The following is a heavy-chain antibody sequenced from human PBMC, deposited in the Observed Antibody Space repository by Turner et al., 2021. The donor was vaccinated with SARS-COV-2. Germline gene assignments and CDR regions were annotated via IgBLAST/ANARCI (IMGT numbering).Heavy chain of an antibody. J-gene: IGHJ4*02. CDR1: GFTFSNYA. CDR3: ARDREDCSSSSCYEAY. CDR2: ISYDGSYK. Sequence: QVQLVESGGGVVQPGRSLRLSCAASGFTFSNYAMHWVRQAPGKGREWVVFISYDGSYKYYADSVKGRFTISRDNSKNTLYLQMNSLRAEDTAVYYCARDREDCSSSSCYEAYWGQGTLVTVSS. D-gene: IGHD2-2*01. V-gene: IGHV3-30-3*01.